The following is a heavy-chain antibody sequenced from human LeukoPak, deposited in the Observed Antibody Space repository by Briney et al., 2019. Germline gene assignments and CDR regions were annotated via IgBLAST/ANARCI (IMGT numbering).Heavy chain of an antibody. CDR2: ISGGGGST. CDR3: AKDRVGRSFAEYFPP. CDR1: GFTFSSDA. J-gene: IGHJ1*01. D-gene: IGHD1-26*01. Sequence: GGSLRLSCAASGFTFSSDAISWVRQAPREWREWVSSISGGGGSTYYADSVKGRSTISRDNSENTLYLQMNRLRAEDTAVYYCAKDRVGRSFAEYFPPWGQGTLVTVSS. V-gene: IGHV3-23*01.